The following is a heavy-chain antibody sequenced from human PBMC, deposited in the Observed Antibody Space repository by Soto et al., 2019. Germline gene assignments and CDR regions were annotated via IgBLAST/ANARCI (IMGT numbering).Heavy chain of an antibody. V-gene: IGHV3-23*01. CDR3: ARDRYHAVTTSPTFDY. D-gene: IGHD4-17*01. J-gene: IGHJ4*02. CDR1: EFTFSSYA. Sequence: EVQLLESGGDLVQPGGSLRLSCAASEFTFSSYAMSWVRQAPGKGLEWVSGISNSGVNTYYAYSVKGRFTISRDNSKNTLYLQMNGLSAEDAALYYCARDRYHAVTTSPTFDYWGQGTLVTVS. CDR2: ISNSGVNT.